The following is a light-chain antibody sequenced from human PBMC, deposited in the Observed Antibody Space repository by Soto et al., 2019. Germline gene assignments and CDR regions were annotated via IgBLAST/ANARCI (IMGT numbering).Light chain of an antibody. CDR3: QQYGSSPGT. V-gene: IGKV3-20*01. Sequence: EIVLTQFPCTLSLSPGERATLSCRASQSVSSSYLAWYQQKPGQAPRLLIYGASSRAAGIPDRFSGSGSGTDFTLTISRLEPEDFAVYYCQQYGSSPGTFGQGTKVDIK. CDR2: GAS. J-gene: IGKJ1*01. CDR1: QSVSSSY.